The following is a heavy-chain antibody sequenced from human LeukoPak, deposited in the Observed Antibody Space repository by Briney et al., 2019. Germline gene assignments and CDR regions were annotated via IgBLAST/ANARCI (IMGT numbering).Heavy chain of an antibody. CDR1: GFTFSSYA. Sequence: GGSLRLSCAASGFTFSSYAMNWVRQAPGKGLEWASTISGGGDSIYYAGSVKGRFTVSRDNSKNTVYLQMNSLRAEDTAIYYCAKDRGIFDAFDIWGQGTVVTVSS. J-gene: IGHJ3*02. CDR2: ISGGGDSI. V-gene: IGHV3-23*01. D-gene: IGHD3-3*02. CDR3: AKDRGIFDAFDI.